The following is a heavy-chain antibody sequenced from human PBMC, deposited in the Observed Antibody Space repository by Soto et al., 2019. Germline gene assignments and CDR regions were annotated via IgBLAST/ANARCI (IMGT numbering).Heavy chain of an antibody. CDR3: AREGVAPYYYYGMDV. CDR2: ISTYNGDT. D-gene: IGHD5-12*01. V-gene: IGHV1-18*01. Sequence: QVQLVQSGAEVKKPGASVKVSCKASGYTFTRSGISWVRQAPGQGLEWMGWISTYNGDTNYAQTFQGRVTMTTDTSTRTVHMEVRCLRSDDTAVYYCAREGVAPYYYYGMDVWGQGTPVTVSS. J-gene: IGHJ6*02. CDR1: GYTFTRSG.